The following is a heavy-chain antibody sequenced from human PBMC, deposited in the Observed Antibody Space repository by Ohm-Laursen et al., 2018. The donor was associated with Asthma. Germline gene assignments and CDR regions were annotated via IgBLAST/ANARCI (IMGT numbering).Heavy chain of an antibody. V-gene: IGHV3-30*18. Sequence: GQTLSLTCAASGFTFSSYAMHWVRQAPGKGLEWLAFASYDGGNKDYADSVKGRFTISRDNSDNALYLQMNSLRADDSAVYFCAKATVQFSGSYFFDYWGQGSLVTVSS. CDR3: AKATVQFSGSYFFDY. CDR2: ASYDGGNK. D-gene: IGHD1-26*01. CDR1: GFTFSSYA. J-gene: IGHJ4*02.